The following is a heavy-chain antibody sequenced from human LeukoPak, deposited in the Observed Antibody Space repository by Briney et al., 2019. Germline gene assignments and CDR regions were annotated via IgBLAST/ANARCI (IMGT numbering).Heavy chain of an antibody. CDR3: ARGRGYYDSSGYYYGGQDFDY. CDR1: GGTFSSYA. V-gene: IGHV1-69*04. D-gene: IGHD3-22*01. J-gene: IGHJ4*02. CDR2: IIPILGIA. Sequence: ASVKVSCKASGGTFSSYAISWVRQAPGQGLEWMGRIIPILGIANYAQKFQGRVTITADKSTSTAYMELSSLRSDDTAVYYCARGRGYYDSSGYYYGGQDFDYWGQGTLVTVSS.